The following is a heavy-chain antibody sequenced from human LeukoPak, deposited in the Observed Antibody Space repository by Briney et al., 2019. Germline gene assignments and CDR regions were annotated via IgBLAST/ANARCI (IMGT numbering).Heavy chain of an antibody. V-gene: IGHV1-18*01. Sequence: ASVKVSRKASGYTFTSYGISWVRQAPGQGLEWMGWISAYNGNTNYAQKLQGRVTMTTDTSTSTAYMELRSLRSDDTAVYYCARPTMVRGVIDAFDIWGQGSMVTVSS. CDR3: ARPTMVRGVIDAFDI. J-gene: IGHJ3*02. CDR2: ISAYNGNT. D-gene: IGHD3-10*01. CDR1: GYTFTSYG.